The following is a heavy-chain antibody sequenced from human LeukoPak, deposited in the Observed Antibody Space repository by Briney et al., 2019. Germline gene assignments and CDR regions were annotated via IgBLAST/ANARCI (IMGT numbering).Heavy chain of an antibody. CDR3: VPLTDGSVDY. V-gene: IGHV3-66*01. D-gene: IGHD3-10*01. CDR1: TFTVSTNY. J-gene: IGHJ4*02. CDR2: IYTGGSP. Sequence: GGSLRLSCAVSTFTVSTNYMTWVRQAPGKGLEWVSMIYTGGSPYYADSVKGRFTISRDNSKHTLNLQMNSLRAEDTAVYYCVPLTDGSVDYWGQGTLVTVSS.